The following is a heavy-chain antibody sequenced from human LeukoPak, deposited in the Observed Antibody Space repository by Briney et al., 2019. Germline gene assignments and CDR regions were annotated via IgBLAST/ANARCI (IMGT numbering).Heavy chain of an antibody. CDR1: GFTFSRYT. CDR3: AREGGRGSSNLDYFDY. Sequence: GGSLRLSCAASGFTFSRYTINWLRQAPGKGLDWVSSISSNGAYIYYADSMEGRFTISRDNAKNSLSLQMDSLGGEDTAIYYCAREGGRGSSNLDYFDYWGQGMLVTVSS. J-gene: IGHJ4*02. CDR2: ISSNGAYI. V-gene: IGHV3-21*01. D-gene: IGHD2-15*01.